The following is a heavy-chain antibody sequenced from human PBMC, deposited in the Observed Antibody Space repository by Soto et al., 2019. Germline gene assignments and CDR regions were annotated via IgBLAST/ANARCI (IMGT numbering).Heavy chain of an antibody. J-gene: IGHJ3*02. CDR2: ISSSSSYI. CDR1: GFTFSSYS. V-gene: IGHV3-21*01. CDR3: ARDRRDSGSDADAFDI. Sequence: GGSLRLSCAASGFTFSSYSMNWVRQAPGKGLEWVSSISSSSSYIYYADSVKGRFTISRDNAKNSLYLQMNSLRAEDTAVYYCARDRRDSGSDADAFDIWGQGTMVTVSS. D-gene: IGHD1-26*01.